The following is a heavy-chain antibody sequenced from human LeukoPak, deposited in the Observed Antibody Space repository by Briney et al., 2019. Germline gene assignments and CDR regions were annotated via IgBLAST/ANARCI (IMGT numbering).Heavy chain of an antibody. CDR2: ISSSSSTI. D-gene: IGHD3-16*02. CDR1: GFTFSSYS. CDR3: ARDRIPHGYDYVWGSYRPSEFDY. Sequence: PGGSLRLSCAASGFTFSSYSMNWVRQAPGKGLEWVSYISSSSSTIYYADSVKGRFTISRDNAKNSLCLQMNSLRAEDTAVYNCARDRIPHGYDYVWGSYRPSEFDYWGQGTLVTGSS. V-gene: IGHV3-48*01. J-gene: IGHJ4*02.